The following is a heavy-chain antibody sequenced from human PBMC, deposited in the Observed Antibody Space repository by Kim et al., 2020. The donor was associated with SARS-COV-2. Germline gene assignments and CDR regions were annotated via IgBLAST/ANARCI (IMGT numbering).Heavy chain of an antibody. CDR1: GYTFTSYD. D-gene: IGHD2-21*01. V-gene: IGHV1-8*01. CDR3: ARGRRDIVVVIAIRYYYYGMDV. CDR2: MNPNSGNT. Sequence: ASVKVSCKASGYTFTSYDINWVRQATGQGLEWMGWMNPNSGNTGYAQKFQGRVTMTRNTSISTAYMELSSLSSEDTAVYYCARGRRDIVVVIAIRYYYYGMDVWGQGTTVTVSS. J-gene: IGHJ6*02.